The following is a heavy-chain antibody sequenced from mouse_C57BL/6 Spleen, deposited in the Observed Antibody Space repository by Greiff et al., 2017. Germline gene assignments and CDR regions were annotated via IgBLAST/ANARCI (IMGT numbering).Heavy chain of an antibody. V-gene: IGHV1-64*01. J-gene: IGHJ1*03. CDR1: GYTFPSYW. Sequence: QVQLQQPGAELVKPGASVKLSCKASGYTFPSYWMHWVKQRPGQGLEWIGMIHPNSGSTNYNEKFKSKATLTVDKSSRTAYMQLSSLTSPDSAVYYSARWCYKGYYWYFDVWGTGTTVTFSS. CDR3: ARWCYKGYYWYFDV. D-gene: IGHD2-3*01. CDR2: IHPNSGST.